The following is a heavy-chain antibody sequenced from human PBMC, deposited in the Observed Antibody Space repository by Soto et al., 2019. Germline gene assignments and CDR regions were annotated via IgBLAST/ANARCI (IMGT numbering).Heavy chain of an antibody. J-gene: IGHJ1*01. CDR3: PLLNVDTAMVTSSGWYAEYFQH. CDR2: ISSNGGST. V-gene: IGHV3-64D*09. Sequence: GGSLRLSCSASGFTFSSYAMHWVRQAPGKGLEYVSAISSNGGSTYYADSVKGRFTISRDNSKNTLYLQMSSLRAEDAAVYYCPLLNVDTAMVTSSGWYAEYFQHWGQGTLVTVSS. CDR1: GFTFSSYA. D-gene: IGHD5-18*01.